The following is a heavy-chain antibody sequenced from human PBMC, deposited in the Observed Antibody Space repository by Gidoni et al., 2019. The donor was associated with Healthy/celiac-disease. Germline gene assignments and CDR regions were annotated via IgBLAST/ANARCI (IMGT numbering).Heavy chain of an antibody. V-gene: IGHV3-66*01. D-gene: IGHD3-16*01. CDR2: IYSGGST. CDR1: GFTVSSNY. CDR3: ARDSGYDPRNFDL. Sequence: EVQLVESGGGLVQPGGSLRLSCAASGFTVSSNYLSWVRQAPGKGLGWVSVIYSGGSTYYADSVKGRFTISRDNSKNTLYLQMNSLRAEDTAVYYCARDSGYDPRNFDLWGRGTLVTVSS. J-gene: IGHJ2*01.